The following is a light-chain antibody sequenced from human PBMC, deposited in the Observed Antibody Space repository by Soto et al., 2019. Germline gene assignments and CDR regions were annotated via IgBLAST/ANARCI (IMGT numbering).Light chain of an antibody. CDR2: DAS. CDR3: HSRA. J-gene: IGKJ5*01. V-gene: IGKV1-5*01. Sequence: IYLTQTPPPLSASVGDAVTITSRASQTISRWLAWYQQKPGRAPKLLIYDASTLESGVPSRFSGSGSETEFTLTSSRLQPDDFATYFCHSRAFGQGTRLEIK. CDR1: QTISRW.